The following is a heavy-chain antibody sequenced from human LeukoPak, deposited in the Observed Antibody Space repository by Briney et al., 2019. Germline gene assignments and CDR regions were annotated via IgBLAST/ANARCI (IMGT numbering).Heavy chain of an antibody. CDR3: ARGRGWGYGVDY. CDR1: GGSFSSGDHY. Sequence: SETLSLTRTVSGGSFSSGDHYWSWIRQPPGKGLEYIGNIQYSGSTNYNPSLESRVTISVDTPKNQFSLRLSSVTAADTAVYHCARGRGWGYGVDYWGQGTLVTVSS. V-gene: IGHV4-61*08. D-gene: IGHD4/OR15-4a*01. CDR2: IQYSGST. J-gene: IGHJ4*02.